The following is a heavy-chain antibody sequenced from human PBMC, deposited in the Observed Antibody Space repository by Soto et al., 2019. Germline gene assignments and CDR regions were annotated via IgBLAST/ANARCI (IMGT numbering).Heavy chain of an antibody. D-gene: IGHD6-19*01. Sequence: GGSLRLSFAASGCTFSSYARSGFRQAPGKGLGWVSAISGNGADTSYAASVRGRFTISRGNSKDTLFLHMNSLRADDTAVYYCGKERPGSGWFLCSCWGQGILVTVSS. CDR1: GCTFSSYA. CDR3: GKERPGSGWFLCSC. J-gene: IGHJ1*01. CDR2: ISGNGADT. V-gene: IGHV3-23*01.